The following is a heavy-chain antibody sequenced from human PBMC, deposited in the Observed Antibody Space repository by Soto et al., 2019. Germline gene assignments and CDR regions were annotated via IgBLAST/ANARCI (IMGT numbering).Heavy chain of an antibody. J-gene: IGHJ3*02. V-gene: IGHV1-18*04. CDR3: ARAKRQVVRSAFDI. CDR1: VYTFTIYG. D-gene: IGHD3-22*01. CDR2: ISAYNGNT. Sequence: ASVXVSFKSSVYTFTIYGISLFLQAPGQGLEWMGWISAYNGNTNYAQKLQGRVTMTTDTSTSTAYMELRSLRSDDTAVYYCARAKRQVVRSAFDIWGQGTMVT.